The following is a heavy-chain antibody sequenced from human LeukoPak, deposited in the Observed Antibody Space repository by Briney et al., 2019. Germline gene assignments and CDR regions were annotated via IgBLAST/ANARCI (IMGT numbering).Heavy chain of an antibody. CDR1: GFTFSDYE. CDR2: IASTGSTT. V-gene: IGHV3-48*03. CDR3: ARVPNSGYSYGPYYYDSSGYQGWFDP. Sequence: GGSLRLSCAGSGFTFSDYEMNWVRQAPGKGLEWVSYIASTGSTTYYADSVKGRFTISRDNAKNSLYLQMNSLRAEDTALYYCARVPNSGYSYGPYYYDSSGYQGWFDPWGQGTLVTVSS. J-gene: IGHJ5*02. D-gene: IGHD3-22*01.